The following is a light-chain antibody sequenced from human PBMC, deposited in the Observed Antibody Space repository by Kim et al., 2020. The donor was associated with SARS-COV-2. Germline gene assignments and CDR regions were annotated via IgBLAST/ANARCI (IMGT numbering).Light chain of an antibody. J-gene: IGLJ2*01. CDR3: QAWDSSTNVV. Sequence: SYELTQPPSVSVSPGQTASITCSGDKLGDKYACWYQQKPGQSPVLVIYQDNKRPSGIPERISGSSSGNTATLTISGTQAMDEADYYCQAWDSSTNVVFGGGTQLTVL. CDR1: KLGDKY. CDR2: QDN. V-gene: IGLV3-1*01.